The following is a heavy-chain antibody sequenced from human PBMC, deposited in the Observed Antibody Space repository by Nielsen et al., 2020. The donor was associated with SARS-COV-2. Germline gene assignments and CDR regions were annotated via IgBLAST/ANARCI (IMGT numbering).Heavy chain of an antibody. CDR2: ISGSGGST. CDR3: AKGYCSSTSCSPDAFDI. CDR1: GFTFSSYA. Sequence: GGSLRLSCAASGFTFSSYAMSWVRQAPGKGLEWVSAISGSGGSTYYADSVKGRFTISRDNSKNTLYLQMNSLRAEDTAVYYCAKGYCSSTSCSPDAFDIWGQGTMVTVSS. J-gene: IGHJ3*02. V-gene: IGHV3-23*01. D-gene: IGHD2-2*01.